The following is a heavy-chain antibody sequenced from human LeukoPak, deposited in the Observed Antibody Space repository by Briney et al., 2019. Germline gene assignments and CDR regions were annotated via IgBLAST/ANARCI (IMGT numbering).Heavy chain of an antibody. D-gene: IGHD5-12*01. CDR1: GYTFTSYA. J-gene: IGHJ6*03. CDR3: ARGRLVATITGYYYYYMDV. Sequence: ASVKVSCKASGYTFTSYAMHWVRQAPGQRLEWMGWINAGNGNTKYSQEFQGRVAITRDTSASTAYMELSSLRSEDMAVYYCARGRLVATITGYYYYYMDVWGKGTTVTVSS. V-gene: IGHV1-3*03. CDR2: INAGNGNT.